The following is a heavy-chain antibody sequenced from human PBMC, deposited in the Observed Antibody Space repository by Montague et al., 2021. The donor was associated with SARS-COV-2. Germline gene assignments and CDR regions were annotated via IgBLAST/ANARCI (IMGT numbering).Heavy chain of an antibody. CDR2: IYYSGST. Sequence: SETLSLTCTVSGVSISSYYWTWIRQPPGKGLEWIGVIYYSGSTNYNPSLKSRVTISVDTSKNQFSLKLSSVTAADTAVYYCARQDLTRYCTSTTCFGAAFDIWGQGTMVTVSS. V-gene: IGHV4-59*08. CDR3: ARQDLTRYCTSTTCFGAAFDI. J-gene: IGHJ3*02. CDR1: GVSISSYY. D-gene: IGHD2-2*01.